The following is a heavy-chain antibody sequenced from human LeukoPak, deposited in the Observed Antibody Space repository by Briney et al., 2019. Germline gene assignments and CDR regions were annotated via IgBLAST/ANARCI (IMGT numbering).Heavy chain of an antibody. Sequence: GASVKVSCKASGYTFTGYYMHWVRQAPGQGLEWMGWINPNNGGTTYAQKFQGRVTMTRDTSITTAYMELSRLRSDDTAVYYCARGGVEYCSSTTCHDAFDIWGQGTMVTFSS. CDR3: ARGGVEYCSSTTCHDAFDI. V-gene: IGHV1-2*02. CDR2: INPNNGGT. D-gene: IGHD2-2*01. J-gene: IGHJ3*02. CDR1: GYTFTGYY.